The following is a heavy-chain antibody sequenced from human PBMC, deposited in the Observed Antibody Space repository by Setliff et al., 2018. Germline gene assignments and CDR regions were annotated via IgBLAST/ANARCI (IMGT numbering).Heavy chain of an antibody. V-gene: IGHV3-30*07. J-gene: IGHJ4*02. CDR3: ARWVFGSGWFLDY. CDR1: GFTFSSYA. CDR2: ISYDGSHK. Sequence: GGSLRLSCAASGFTFSSYAMHWVRQAPGKGLEWVAVISYDGSHKYYADSVKGRFTISRDNAKNSLYLQMDSLRAEDTAVYYCARWVFGSGWFLDYWGQGTLVTVSS. D-gene: IGHD6-19*01.